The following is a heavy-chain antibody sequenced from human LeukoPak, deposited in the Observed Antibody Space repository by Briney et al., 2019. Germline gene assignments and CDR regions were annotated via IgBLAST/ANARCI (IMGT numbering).Heavy chain of an antibody. Sequence: PGGSLRLSCAASGCTFNNYGMQWVRQAPGKGLQWVAFIQYDGNNKYYADSVRGRFTISRDSSKNTLYLQMNSLRGEDTAVYYCAKGSSGLFDYWGQGTLVTVSS. CDR3: AKGSSGLFDY. D-gene: IGHD6-19*01. CDR2: IQYDGNNK. V-gene: IGHV3-30*02. J-gene: IGHJ4*02. CDR1: GCTFNNYG.